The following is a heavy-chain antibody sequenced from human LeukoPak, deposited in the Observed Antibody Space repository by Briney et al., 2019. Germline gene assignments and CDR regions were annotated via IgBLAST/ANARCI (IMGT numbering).Heavy chain of an antibody. D-gene: IGHD1-26*01. CDR1: GGSISSSSYY. Sequence: KPSETLSLTCTVSGGSISSSSYYWGWIRQPPGKGLEWIGSIYYSGSTYYNPSLKSRVTISVDTSKNQFSLKLSSVTAADTAVYYCATWREWEQNFDYWGQGTLVTVSS. J-gene: IGHJ4*02. CDR2: IYYSGST. V-gene: IGHV4-39*01. CDR3: ATWREWEQNFDY.